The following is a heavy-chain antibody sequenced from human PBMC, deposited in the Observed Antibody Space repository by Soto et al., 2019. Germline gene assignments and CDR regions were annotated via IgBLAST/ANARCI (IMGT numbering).Heavy chain of an antibody. V-gene: IGHV4-31*03. CDR3: ARARGIVGATPRSHMDV. CDR1: GGSISSGGYY. Sequence: SETLSLTCTVSGGSISSGGYYWSWIRQHPGKGLEWIGYIYYSGSTYYNPSLKSRVTVSVDTSKNQFSLKLSSVTAADTAVYYCARARGIVGATPRSHMDVWGQGTTVTVPS. CDR2: IYYSGST. D-gene: IGHD1-26*01. J-gene: IGHJ6*02.